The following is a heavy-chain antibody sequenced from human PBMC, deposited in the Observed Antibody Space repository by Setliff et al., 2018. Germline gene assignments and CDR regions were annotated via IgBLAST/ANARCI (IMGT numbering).Heavy chain of an antibody. V-gene: IGHV1-2*04. J-gene: IGHJ4*02. Sequence: ASVKVSCKASGYTFTSYYMHWVRQAPGQGLEWMGWINPNSGGTNYAQKFQGWVTMTRDTSISTAYMELSRLRSDDTAVYYCAMTGDRGYSGYERWGQGTLVTVSS. CDR1: GYTFTSYY. CDR2: INPNSGGT. CDR3: AMTGDRGYSGYER. D-gene: IGHD5-12*01.